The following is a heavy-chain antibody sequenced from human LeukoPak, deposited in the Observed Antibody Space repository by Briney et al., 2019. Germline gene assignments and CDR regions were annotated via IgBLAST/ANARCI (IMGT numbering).Heavy chain of an antibody. D-gene: IGHD3-22*01. Sequence: SETLSLTCTVSVGSFSSGSYYWSWFRHPPGKGREGIGYIYYSGSTNYNPSLKSRVTISVDTSKNQFSLKLSSVTAADTAVYYCARVAHDYYDSSGYYSYIDYWGQGTLVTVSS. V-gene: IGHV4-61*01. J-gene: IGHJ4*02. CDR1: VGSFSSGSYY. CDR2: IYYSGST. CDR3: ARVAHDYYDSSGYYSYIDY.